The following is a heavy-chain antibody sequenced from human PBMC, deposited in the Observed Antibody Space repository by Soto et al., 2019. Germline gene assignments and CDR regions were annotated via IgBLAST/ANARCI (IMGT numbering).Heavy chain of an antibody. CDR3: AREDGYSYGFDY. Sequence: SVKVSCKASGGTFSSYAISWVRQAPGQGLEWMGGIIPIFGTANYAQKFQGRATITADKSTSTAYMELSSLRSEDTAVYYCAREDGYSYGFDYWGQGTLVTVSS. D-gene: IGHD5-18*01. J-gene: IGHJ4*02. V-gene: IGHV1-69*06. CDR1: GGTFSSYA. CDR2: IIPIFGTA.